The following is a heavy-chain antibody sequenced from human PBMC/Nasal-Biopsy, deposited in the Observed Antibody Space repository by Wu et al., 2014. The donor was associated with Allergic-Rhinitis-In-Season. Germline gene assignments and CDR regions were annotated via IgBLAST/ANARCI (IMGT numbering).Heavy chain of an antibody. V-gene: IGHV3-7*01. J-gene: IGHJ4*02. Sequence: LRLSCAASGFTFSNYWMTWIRQAPREGLEWVANLDEDGSQKFHVDSVQGRFTISRDNAKDLLYLQMNSLRAEDTAVYYCTRVWAFWGQGTLVTVSS. CDR3: TRVWAF. CDR2: LDEDGSQK. CDR1: GFTFSNYW. D-gene: IGHD3-10*01.